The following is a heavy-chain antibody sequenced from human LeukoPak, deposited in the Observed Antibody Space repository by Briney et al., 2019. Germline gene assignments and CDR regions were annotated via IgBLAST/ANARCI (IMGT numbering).Heavy chain of an antibody. V-gene: IGHV3-7*05. D-gene: IGHD3-9*01. Sequence: GGSLRLSCAASGFPFSIYWMTWVRQAPGKGLEWVANIKPDGSEKYYVDSAKGRFTISRDNAKNSLYLQMNSLRAEDTAVYYCARDSTYYDILTGERNTPEGDYWGQGTLVTVSS. CDR1: GFPFSIYW. CDR2: IKPDGSEK. CDR3: ARDSTYYDILTGERNTPEGDY. J-gene: IGHJ4*02.